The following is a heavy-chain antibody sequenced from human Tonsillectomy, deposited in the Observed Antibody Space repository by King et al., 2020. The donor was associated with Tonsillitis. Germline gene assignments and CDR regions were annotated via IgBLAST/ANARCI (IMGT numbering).Heavy chain of an antibody. D-gene: IGHD3-16*02. J-gene: IGHJ3*02. Sequence: VQLVESGGGLAQPGGSLRLSCAVSGFTFSNYAMSWVRQAPGKGLEWVSGISGIGASTYYADSVEGRFTISRDNSQNTMYLQMNSLRAEDTALYYCAKTKIRLGELSLYSGNAFDIWGQGTMVAVSS. CDR2: ISGIGAST. CDR1: GFTFSNYA. CDR3: AKTKIRLGELSLYSGNAFDI. V-gene: IGHV3-23*04.